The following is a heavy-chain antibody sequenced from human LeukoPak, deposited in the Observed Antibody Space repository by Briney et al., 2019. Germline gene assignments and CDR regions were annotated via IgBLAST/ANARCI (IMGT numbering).Heavy chain of an antibody. CDR1: GGSFSGYY. D-gene: IGHD6-19*01. V-gene: IGHV4-34*01. Sequence: SETLSLTCAVYGGSFSGYYWSWIRQPPGKGLEWIGEINHSGSTNYNPSLKSRVTISVDTSKNQFSLKLSSVTAADTAVYYCARGWVGRAVAGTLDYWGQGTLVTASS. CDR2: INHSGST. CDR3: ARGWVGRAVAGTLDY. J-gene: IGHJ4*02.